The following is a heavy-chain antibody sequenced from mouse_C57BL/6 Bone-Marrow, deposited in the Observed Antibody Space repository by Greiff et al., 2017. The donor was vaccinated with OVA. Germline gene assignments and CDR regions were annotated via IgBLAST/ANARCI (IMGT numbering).Heavy chain of an antibody. CDR1: GFTFSSYT. Sequence: EVKLMESGGGLVKPGGSLKLSCAASGFTFSSYTMSWVRQTPEKRLEWVATISGGGGNTYYPDSVKGRFTISRDNAKNTLYLQMSSLRSEDTALYYCARHPHYYGSSYRLGYWYFDVWGTGTTVTVSS. CDR3: ARHPHYYGSSYRLGYWYFDV. CDR2: ISGGGGNT. J-gene: IGHJ1*03. V-gene: IGHV5-9*01. D-gene: IGHD1-1*01.